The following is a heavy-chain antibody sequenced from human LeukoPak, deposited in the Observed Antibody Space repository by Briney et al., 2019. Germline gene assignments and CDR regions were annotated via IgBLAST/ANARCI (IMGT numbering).Heavy chain of an antibody. CDR3: ARRPVLTRYMDV. J-gene: IGHJ6*03. CDR1: GGSISSSSYY. D-gene: IGHD2-8*02. CDR2: IYYSGST. Sequence: SETLSLTCTVSGGSISSSSYYWGWIRQPPGKGLEWIGSIYYSGSTYYNPSLKSRVTISVDTSKNQFSLKLSSVTAADTAVYYCARRPVLTRYMDVWGKGTTVTISS. V-gene: IGHV4-39*07.